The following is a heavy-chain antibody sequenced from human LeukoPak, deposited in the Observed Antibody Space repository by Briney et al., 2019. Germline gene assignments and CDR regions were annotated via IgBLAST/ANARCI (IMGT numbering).Heavy chain of an antibody. CDR1: GGTFSSYA. V-gene: IGHV1-69*04. J-gene: IGHJ4*02. CDR3: ARDFGSSSWYTMSLDY. Sequence: SVKVSCKASGGTFSSYAISWVRQAPGQGLEWMGRIIPILGIANYAQKFQGRVTITADKPTSTAYMELSSLRSEDTAVYYCARDFGSSSWYTMSLDYWGQGTLVTVSS. D-gene: IGHD6-13*01. CDR2: IIPILGIA.